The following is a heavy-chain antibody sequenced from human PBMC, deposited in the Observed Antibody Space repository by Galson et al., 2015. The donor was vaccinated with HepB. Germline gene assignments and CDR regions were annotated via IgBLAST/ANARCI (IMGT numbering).Heavy chain of an antibody. D-gene: IGHD3-10*02. V-gene: IGHV3-33*01. CDR2: ICYDGSNK. Sequence: SLRLSCAASGFTFSSYCMHWVRQAPGKGLEWVAGICYDGSNKDYADSVKGRFTISRDNSKNTLYLQMNSLRAEDTAVYYCARDLIPAVRGAIMTGKTYYYYYGMDVWGQGTTVTVSS. J-gene: IGHJ6*02. CDR1: GFTFSSYC. CDR3: ARDLIPAVRGAIMTGKTYYYYYGMDV.